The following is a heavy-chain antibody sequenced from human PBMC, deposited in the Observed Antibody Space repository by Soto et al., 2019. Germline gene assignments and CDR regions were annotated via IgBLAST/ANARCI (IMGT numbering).Heavy chain of an antibody. CDR2: IYHSGST. D-gene: IGHD3-22*01. V-gene: IGHV4-30-2*01. Sequence: SETLSLTCAVSGGSISSGGYSWSWIRQPPGKGLEWIGYIYHSGSTYYNPSLKSRVTISVDRSKNQFSLKLSSVTAADSAVYYCAREYYDSSGSYGMDVWGQGTTVTVSS. CDR3: AREYYDSSGSYGMDV. CDR1: GGSISSGGYS. J-gene: IGHJ6*02.